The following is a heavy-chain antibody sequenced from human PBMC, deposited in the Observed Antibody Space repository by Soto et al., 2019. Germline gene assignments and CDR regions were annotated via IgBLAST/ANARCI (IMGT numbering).Heavy chain of an antibody. CDR1: GDSVSSNSAA. Sequence: SQTLSLTCAISGDSVSSNSAAWNWIRQSPSRDLEWLGRTYYRSKWYNDYAVSVKSRITINPDTSKNQFSLQLNSVTPEDTAVYYCARERFWAEEYYYYYGMDVWGQGTTVTVSS. J-gene: IGHJ6*02. V-gene: IGHV6-1*01. CDR2: TYYRSKWYN. CDR3: ARERFWAEEYYYYYGMDV. D-gene: IGHD3-16*01.